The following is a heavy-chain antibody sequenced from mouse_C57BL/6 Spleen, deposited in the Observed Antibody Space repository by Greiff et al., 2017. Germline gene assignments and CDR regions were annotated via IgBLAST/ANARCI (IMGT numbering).Heavy chain of an antibody. J-gene: IGHJ2*01. CDR1: GYSITSGYY. CDR3: ARDASYYYGSSEETFYFDY. Sequence: EVKLQESGPGLVKPSQSLSLTCSVTGYSITSGYYWNWIRQFPGNKLEWMGYISYDGSNNYNPSLKNRISITRDTSKNQFFLKLNSVTTEDTATYYCARDASYYYGSSEETFYFDYWGQGTTLTVSS. D-gene: IGHD1-1*01. CDR2: ISYDGSN. V-gene: IGHV3-6*01.